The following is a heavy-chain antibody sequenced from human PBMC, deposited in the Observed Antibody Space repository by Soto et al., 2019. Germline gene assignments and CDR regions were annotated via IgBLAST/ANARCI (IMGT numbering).Heavy chain of an antibody. J-gene: IGHJ4*02. CDR2: IYYSGST. D-gene: IGHD6-6*01. CDR3: ARGIAARPSKVDFDY. CDR1: GGSISSSSYY. Sequence: QLQLQESGPGLVKPSETLSLTCTVSGGSISSSSYYWGWIRQPPGKGLEWIGSIYYSGSTYYNPSLKSRVTISVDTSKNQFSLKLSSVTAADTAVYYCARGIAARPSKVDFDYWGQGTLVTVSS. V-gene: IGHV4-39*01.